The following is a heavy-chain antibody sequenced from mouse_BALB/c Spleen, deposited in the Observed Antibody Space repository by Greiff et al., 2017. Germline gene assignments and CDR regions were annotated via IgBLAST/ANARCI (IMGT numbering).Heavy chain of an antibody. J-gene: IGHJ2*01. CDR3: ATDYGSSWGY. D-gene: IGHD1-1*01. CDR1: GYTFTSYW. V-gene: IGHV1S81*02. CDR2: INPSNGRT. Sequence: QVQLQQPGAELVKPGASVKLSCTASGYTFTSYWMHWVKQRPGQGLEWIGEINPSNGRTNYNEKFKSKATLTVDKSSSTAYMQLSSLTSEDSAVYYSATDYGSSWGYWGQGTTLTVSS.